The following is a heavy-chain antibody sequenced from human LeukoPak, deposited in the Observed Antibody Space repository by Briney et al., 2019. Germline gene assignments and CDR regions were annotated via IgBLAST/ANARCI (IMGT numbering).Heavy chain of an antibody. V-gene: IGHV1-2*02. CDR2: INPNSGGT. D-gene: IGHD3-3*01. CDR1: GYTFTGYY. Sequence: EASVKVSCKASGYTFTGYYMHWVRQAPGQGLEGMGWINPNSGGTNYAQKFQGRVTMTRDTSISTAYMELSRLRSDDTAVYYCARARGPDFWSGYAYDYWGQGTLVTVSS. J-gene: IGHJ4*02. CDR3: ARARGPDFWSGYAYDY.